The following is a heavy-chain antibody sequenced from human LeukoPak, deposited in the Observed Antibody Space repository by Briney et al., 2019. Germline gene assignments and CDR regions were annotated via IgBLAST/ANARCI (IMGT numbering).Heavy chain of an antibody. D-gene: IGHD4/OR15-4a*01. J-gene: IGHJ4*02. CDR1: GYTFTSYY. CDR2: INPSGGST. V-gene: IGHV1-46*01. Sequence: ASVKVSCKASGYTFTSYYMHWVRQAPGQGLEWMGIINPSGGSTSYAQKFQGRVTMTRDMSTSTAYMELRSLRSDDTAVYYCARASDPAKYGVVDYWGQGTLVTVSS. CDR3: ARASDPAKYGVVDY.